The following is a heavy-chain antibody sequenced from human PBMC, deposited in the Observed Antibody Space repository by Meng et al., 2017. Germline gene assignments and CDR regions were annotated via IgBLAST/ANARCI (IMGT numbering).Heavy chain of an antibody. CDR1: GFSLSTSGVG. CDR3: AHIPYSSSWYEYFQH. V-gene: IGHV2-5*01. J-gene: IGHJ1*01. CDR2: IYWNDDK. D-gene: IGHD6-13*01. Sequence: QTNLKEPCPTPVKTTPTLTLTFTFSGFSLSTSGVGVGWIRQPPGKALEWLALIYWNDDKRYSPSLKSRLTITKDTSKNQVVLTMTNMDPVDTATYYCAHIPYSSSWYEYFQHWGQGTLVTVSS.